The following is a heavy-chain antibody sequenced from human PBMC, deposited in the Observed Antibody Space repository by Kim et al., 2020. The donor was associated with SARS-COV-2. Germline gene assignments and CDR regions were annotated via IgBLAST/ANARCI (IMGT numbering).Heavy chain of an antibody. CDR2: INPSGGST. J-gene: IGHJ5*02. V-gene: IGHV1-46*01. Sequence: ASVKVSCKASGYTFTSYYMHWVRQAPGQGLEWMGIINPSGGSTSYAQKFQGRVTMTRDTSTSTVYMELRSLRSEDTAVYYCARDPQTTVVTPSNWFDPWGQGTLVTVSS. CDR3: ARDPQTTVVTPSNWFDP. D-gene: IGHD4-17*01. CDR1: GYTFTSYY.